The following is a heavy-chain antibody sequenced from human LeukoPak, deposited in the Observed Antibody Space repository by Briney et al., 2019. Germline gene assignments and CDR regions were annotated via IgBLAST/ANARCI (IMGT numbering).Heavy chain of an antibody. V-gene: IGHV3-7*01. CDR1: GFTFSSYW. CDR2: IKQDGSEK. D-gene: IGHD2-8*01. CDR3: ARVDCTNGVCPYYYYYGMDV. Sequence: GGSLRLSCAASGFTFSSYWMSWVRQAPGKGLEWVANIKQDGSEKYYVDSVKGRFTISRDNAKNSLYLQMNSLRAEGTAVYYCARVDCTNGVCPYYYYYGMDVWGQGTTVTVSS. J-gene: IGHJ6*02.